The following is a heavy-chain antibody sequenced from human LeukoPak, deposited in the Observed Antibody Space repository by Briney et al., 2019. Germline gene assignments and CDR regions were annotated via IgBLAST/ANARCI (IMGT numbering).Heavy chain of an antibody. CDR3: TSWGDTTAEYFQR. J-gene: IGHJ1*01. CDR2: INPDGRDT. V-gene: IGHV3-7*01. CDR1: GFTFSSSA. D-gene: IGHD2-21*02. Sequence: GGSLRLSCAASGFTFSSSAMSWVRQAPGKGLEWVAHINPDGRDTYYVDSVKGRFTISRDNAQNSMYLQMNSLRVEDTAVYYCTSWGDTTAEYFQRWGQGTLVTVSS.